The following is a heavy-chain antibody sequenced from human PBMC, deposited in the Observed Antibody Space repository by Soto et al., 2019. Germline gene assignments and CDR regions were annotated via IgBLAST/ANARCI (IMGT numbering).Heavy chain of an antibody. CDR3: ARHSSSSQFGWSRYYYYGMEV. J-gene: IGHJ6*02. CDR2: INHSGST. D-gene: IGHD6-6*01. V-gene: IGHV4-34*01. CDR1: GGSFSGYY. Sequence: SETLSLTCAVYGGSFSGYYWSWIRQPPGKGLEWIGEINHSGSTNYNPSLKSRVTISVDTSKNQFSLKLSSVTAADTAVYYCARHSSSSQFGWSRYYYYGMEVWGQGTTVTVSS.